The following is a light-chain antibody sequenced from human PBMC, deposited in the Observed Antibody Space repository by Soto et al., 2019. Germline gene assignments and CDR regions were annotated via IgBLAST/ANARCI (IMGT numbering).Light chain of an antibody. V-gene: IGKV4-1*01. Sequence: DIVMTQSPDALAVSLGERATINCKSSQSVLDISNNKNYLAWYHQKPRQPPKLLIYWASARESGVPDRFSGSGSGTDFTLTISSLQAEDVAVYYCQQYYRTPPTFRQGTKLEIK. CDR2: WAS. J-gene: IGKJ2*01. CDR1: QSVLDISNNKNY. CDR3: QQYYRTPPT.